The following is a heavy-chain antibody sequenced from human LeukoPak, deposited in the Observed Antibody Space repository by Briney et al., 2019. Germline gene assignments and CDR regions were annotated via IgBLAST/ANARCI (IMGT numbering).Heavy chain of an antibody. J-gene: IGHJ5*02. CDR1: GGSISSISYY. V-gene: IGHV4-39*01. D-gene: IGHD5-24*01. CDR2: MYHNGST. CDR3: SRHPSGRMWLQQGGWFDP. Sequence: SETLSLTCTVSGGSISSISYYWGWIRQPPGKGLEWIGSMYHNGSTYYNPSLKSRVTISVDTSKNQFSLKLTSVTAADTAVYYCSRHPSGRMWLQQGGWFDPWGQGTLVTVSS.